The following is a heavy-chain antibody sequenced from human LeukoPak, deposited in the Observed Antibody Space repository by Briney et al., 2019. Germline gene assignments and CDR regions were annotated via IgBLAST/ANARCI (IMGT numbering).Heavy chain of an antibody. V-gene: IGHV4-34*01. CDR2: INHSGST. CDR1: GGSISSYY. Sequence: SETLSLTCTVSGGSISSYYWSWIRQPPGKGLEWIGEINHSGSTNYNPSLKSRVTISVDTSKNQFSLKLSSVTAADTAVYYCARGRRYSYGYGYWGQGTLVTVSS. CDR3: ARGRRYSYGYGY. J-gene: IGHJ4*02. D-gene: IGHD5-18*01.